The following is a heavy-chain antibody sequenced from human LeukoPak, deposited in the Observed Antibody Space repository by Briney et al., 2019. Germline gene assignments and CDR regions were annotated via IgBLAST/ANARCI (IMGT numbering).Heavy chain of an antibody. D-gene: IGHD3-3*01. Sequence: ASVKVSCKASGYTFTGYYMHWVRQAPGQGLEWMGWINPNSGGTNYAQKFQGRVTMTRDTSISTAYMELSRLRSDDTAVYYCARDPGFEVGFWSGYYTPYFDYWGQGTLVTVSS. J-gene: IGHJ4*02. CDR3: ARDPGFEVGFWSGYYTPYFDY. CDR1: GYTFTGYY. CDR2: INPNSGGT. V-gene: IGHV1-2*02.